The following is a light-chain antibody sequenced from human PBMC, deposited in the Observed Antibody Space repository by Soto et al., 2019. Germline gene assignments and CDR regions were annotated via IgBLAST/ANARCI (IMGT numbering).Light chain of an antibody. CDR3: YSFTSSNTYV. J-gene: IGLJ1*01. CDR2: EVS. Sequence: QSALTQPPSVSGSPGQSVTISCTGTSSDVGSYNHISWYQQPPGTAPKLLIYEVSNRPSGVPDRFFGSKSGNTASLTISRLQPEDEADYYCYSFTSSNTYVFGTGTKVTV. V-gene: IGLV2-18*02. CDR1: SSDVGSYNH.